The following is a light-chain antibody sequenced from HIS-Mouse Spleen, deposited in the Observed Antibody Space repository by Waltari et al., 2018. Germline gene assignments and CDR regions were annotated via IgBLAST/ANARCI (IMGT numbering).Light chain of an antibody. V-gene: IGLV2-14*01. J-gene: IGLJ2*01. CDR2: EVS. Sequence: QSALTQPASVSGSPGQSITISCTGTSRDVGGYTYVSWYQPHPGKAPKLMIYEVSNRPSGVSNRFSGSKSGNTASLTISGLQAEDEADYYCSSYTSSSTLVFGGGTKLTVL. CDR3: SSYTSSSTLV. CDR1: SRDVGGYTY.